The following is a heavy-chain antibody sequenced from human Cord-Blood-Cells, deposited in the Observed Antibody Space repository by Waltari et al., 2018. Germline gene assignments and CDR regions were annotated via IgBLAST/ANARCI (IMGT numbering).Heavy chain of an antibody. D-gene: IGHD4-17*01. CDR1: GFTFSSSE. CDR2: VISSGSTI. J-gene: IGHJ2*01. CDR3: ARDLPTVTTYFDL. Sequence: EVQLVESGGGLVQPGGSLRLSCAASGFTFSSSEMNWVRQAPGKGLEWFSYVISSGSTIYYADSVKGRFTISRDNAKNSLYLQMNSLRAEDTAVYYCARDLPTVTTYFDLWGRGTLVTVSS. V-gene: IGHV3-48*03.